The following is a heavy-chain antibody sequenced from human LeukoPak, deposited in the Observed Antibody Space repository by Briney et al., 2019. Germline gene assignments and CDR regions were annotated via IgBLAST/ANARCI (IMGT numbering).Heavy chain of an antibody. CDR2: INHSGST. CDR3: ARGRRSSSSDYYYYYYMDV. D-gene: IGHD6-6*01. J-gene: IGHJ6*03. V-gene: IGHV4-34*01. Sequence: PSETFSLTCAVYGGSFGGYYWSCIRQPPAKGLEWIGEINHSGSTNYNPSLKSRVTISVDTSKNQFSLKLSSVNAADTAVYYCARGRRSSSSDYYYYYYMDVWGKGTTVTVSS. CDR1: GGSFGGYY.